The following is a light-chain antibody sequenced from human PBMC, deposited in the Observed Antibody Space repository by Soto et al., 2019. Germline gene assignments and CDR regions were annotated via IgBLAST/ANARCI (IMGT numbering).Light chain of an antibody. Sequence: EVVMTQSPATLSVFPGERVTLSCRASQSVSTSVAWYQQKPGQAPRLLIYSAFTTASGIPARFSGGGSGTQFTLTISSLESADFAVYYCQQYIKGYTFGQGTKLEIK. CDR3: QQYIKGYT. CDR1: QSVSTS. CDR2: SAF. J-gene: IGKJ2*01. V-gene: IGKV3-15*01.